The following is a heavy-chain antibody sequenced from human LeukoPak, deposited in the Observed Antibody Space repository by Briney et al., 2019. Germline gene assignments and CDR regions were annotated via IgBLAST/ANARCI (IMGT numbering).Heavy chain of an antibody. Sequence: PSETLSLTCAVYGVSFSGYYWSWIRQPPGKGLEWIGEINHSGSTNYNPSLKSRVTISVDTSKNQFSLKLSSVTGADTALYYCARGEDSSSWFVYWGQGTLVTVSS. CDR1: GVSFSGYY. D-gene: IGHD6-13*01. CDR3: ARGEDSSSWFVY. J-gene: IGHJ4*02. CDR2: INHSGST. V-gene: IGHV4-34*01.